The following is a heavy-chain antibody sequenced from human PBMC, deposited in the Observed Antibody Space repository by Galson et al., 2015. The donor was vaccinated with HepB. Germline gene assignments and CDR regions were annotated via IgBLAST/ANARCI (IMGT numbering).Heavy chain of an antibody. CDR1: GFTFSSYA. D-gene: IGHD2-2*01. CDR2: ISSSSYT. J-gene: IGHJ6*03. Sequence: SLRLSCAASGFTFSSYAMSWVRQAPGKGLEWVSYISSSSYTNYADSVKGRFTISRDNAKNSLYLQMNSLRAEDTAVYYCARDAVVPAAIDYYYMDVWGKGTTVTVSS. V-gene: IGHV3-11*06. CDR3: ARDAVVPAAIDYYYMDV.